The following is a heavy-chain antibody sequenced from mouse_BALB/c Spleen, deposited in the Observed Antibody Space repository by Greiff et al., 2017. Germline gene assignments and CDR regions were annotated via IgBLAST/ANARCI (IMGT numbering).Heavy chain of an antibody. CDR2: ISYSGST. CDR3: ARKDYDYLDY. CDR1: GYSITSDYA. Sequence: VQLKESGPGLVKPSQSLSLTCTVTGYSITSDYAWNWIRQFPGNKLEWMGYISYSGSTSYNPSLKSRISITRDTSKNQFFLQLNSVTTEDTATYYCARKDYDYLDYWGQGTTLTVSS. V-gene: IGHV3-2*02. D-gene: IGHD2-4*01. J-gene: IGHJ2*01.